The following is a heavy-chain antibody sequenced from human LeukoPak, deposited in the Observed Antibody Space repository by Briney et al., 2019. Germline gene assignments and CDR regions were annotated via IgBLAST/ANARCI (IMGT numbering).Heavy chain of an antibody. CDR2: IIPILGIA. CDR1: GGTFSSYT. CDR3: ARIPPDSSSWKTYHYYYGMDV. Sequence: SVKVSCKASGGTFSSYTISWVRQAPGQGLEWMGRIIPILGIANYAQKFQGRVTITADKSTSTAYMELSSLRSEDTAVYYCARIPPDSSSWKTYHYYYGMDVWGQGTTVTVSS. J-gene: IGHJ6*02. V-gene: IGHV1-69*02. D-gene: IGHD6-13*01.